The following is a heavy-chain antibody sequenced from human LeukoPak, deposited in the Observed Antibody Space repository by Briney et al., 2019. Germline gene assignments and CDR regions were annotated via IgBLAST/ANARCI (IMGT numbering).Heavy chain of an antibody. CDR2: INPNSGDT. D-gene: IGHD3-10*01. Sequence: ASVKVSCKASGYTFTSYAMHWVRQAPGQGLEWMGWINPNSGDTNYAQKFQGEVTMTRDTSISTAYMELSRLRSDDTAVYYCARGVTGIYYYYYMDVWGKGTTVTVSS. CDR1: GYTFTSYA. CDR3: ARGVTGIYYYYYMDV. V-gene: IGHV1-2*02. J-gene: IGHJ6*03.